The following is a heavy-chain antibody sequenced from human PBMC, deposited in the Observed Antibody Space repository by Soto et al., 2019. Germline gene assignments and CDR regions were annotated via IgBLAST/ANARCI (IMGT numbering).Heavy chain of an antibody. J-gene: IGHJ4*02. D-gene: IGHD5-18*01. Sequence: HVHLVQSGAEVKKPGASVKVSCKASGYTFTNYYIHWVRQAPGQGLEWLGIIRPSGGRTEYAQRFQGRVTMTRDTSTSTGYMELTSLTSDDTAVYYCAREPNESYYFDYWGQGTLVTVSS. CDR2: IRPSGGRT. V-gene: IGHV1-46*01. CDR1: GYTFTNYY. CDR3: AREPNESYYFDY.